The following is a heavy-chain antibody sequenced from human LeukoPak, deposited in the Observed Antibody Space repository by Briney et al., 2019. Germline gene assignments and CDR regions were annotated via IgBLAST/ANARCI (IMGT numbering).Heavy chain of an antibody. J-gene: IGHJ4*02. CDR3: AREGSSGWLIDY. V-gene: IGHV1-69*04. CDR2: IIPILGIA. D-gene: IGHD6-19*01. CDR1: GGTFSSYA. Sequence: SVKVSCKASGGTFSSYAISWVRQAPGRGLEWMGRIIPILGIANYAQKFQGRVTITADKSTSTAYMELSSLRSEDTAVYYCAREGSSGWLIDYRGQGTLVTVSS.